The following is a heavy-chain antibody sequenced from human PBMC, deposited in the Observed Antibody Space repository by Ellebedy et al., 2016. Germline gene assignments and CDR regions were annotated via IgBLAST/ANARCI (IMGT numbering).Heavy chain of an antibody. V-gene: IGHV1-18*01. Sequence: ASVKVSXXASGYPFTSYGICWVRQAPGQGLEWMGWISAYNGNTNYAQKLQGRVTMTIDTSTSTAYMELRSLRSDDTAVYYCARDHNVPAGIRMFDYWGQGTLVTVSS. J-gene: IGHJ4*02. D-gene: IGHD2-2*02. CDR1: GYPFTSYG. CDR3: ARDHNVPAGIRMFDY. CDR2: ISAYNGNT.